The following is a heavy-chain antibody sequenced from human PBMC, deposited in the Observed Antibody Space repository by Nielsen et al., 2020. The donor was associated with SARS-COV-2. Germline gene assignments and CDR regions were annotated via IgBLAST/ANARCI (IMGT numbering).Heavy chain of an antibody. CDR1: GFTFDDYA. CDR2: ISWDGGST. CDR3: AAYDSSGYYRN. J-gene: IGHJ4*02. V-gene: IGHV3-43D*03. Sequence: GESLKISCAASGFTFDDYAMHWVRQAPGKGLEWVSLISWDGGSTYCADSVKGRFTISRDNSKNSLYLQMNSLRAEDTALYYCAAYDSSGYYRNWGQGTLVTVSS. D-gene: IGHD3-22*01.